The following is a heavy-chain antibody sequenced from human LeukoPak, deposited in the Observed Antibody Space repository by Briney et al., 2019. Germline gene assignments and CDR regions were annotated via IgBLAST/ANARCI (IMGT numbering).Heavy chain of an antibody. J-gene: IGHJ3*02. D-gene: IGHD3-9*01. V-gene: IGHV3-74*01. CDR2: INSDGSST. CDR1: GFTFSSYW. Sequence: GGSLRLSCAASGFTFSSYWMHWVRQAPGKGLVWVSRINSDGSSTSYADSVKGRFTISRDNAKNTLYLQMNSLRAEDTAAYYCARVLRYFDWWIDAFDIWGQGTMVTVSS. CDR3: ARVLRYFDWWIDAFDI.